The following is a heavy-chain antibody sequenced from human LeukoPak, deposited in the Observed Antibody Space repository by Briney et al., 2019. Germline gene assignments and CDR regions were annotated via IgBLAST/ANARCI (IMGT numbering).Heavy chain of an antibody. J-gene: IGHJ4*02. CDR2: ISYDGLST. Sequence: GGSLRLSCAASGFSFSTSVMHWVRQAPGKGLEWVAAISYDGLSTHYPDSVKGRFTLSRDNSKSTLFLQTNSLRDEDTAVYYCAREGGSSGRAGYFDYWGQGTLVTVSS. V-gene: IGHV3-30*04. CDR1: GFSFSTSV. D-gene: IGHD3-22*01. CDR3: AREGGSSGRAGYFDY.